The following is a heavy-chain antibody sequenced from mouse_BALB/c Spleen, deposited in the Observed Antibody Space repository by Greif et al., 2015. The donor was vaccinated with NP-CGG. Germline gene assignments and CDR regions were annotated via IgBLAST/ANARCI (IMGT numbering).Heavy chain of an antibody. CDR2: ISNGGGST. CDR3: ARRDGYYFYAMDY. V-gene: IGHV5-12*02. Sequence: EVQGVESGGGLVQPGGSLKLSCATSGFTFSDYYMYWVRQTPEKRLEWVAYISNGGGSTYYPDTVKGRFTISRDNAKNTLYLQMSRLKSEDTAMYYCARRDGYYFYAMDYWGQGTSVTVSS. D-gene: IGHD2-3*01. CDR1: GFTFSDYY. J-gene: IGHJ4*01.